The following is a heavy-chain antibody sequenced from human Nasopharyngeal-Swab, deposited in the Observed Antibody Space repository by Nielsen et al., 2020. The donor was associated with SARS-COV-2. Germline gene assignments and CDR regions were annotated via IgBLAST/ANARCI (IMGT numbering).Heavy chain of an antibody. CDR2: FDPEDGET. Sequence: ASVKVSCKVSGCTLTELSMHWVRQAPGKGLEWMGGFDPEDGETIYAQKFQGRVTMTEDTSTDTAYMELSSLRSEDTAVYYCATDSPYGSGSYHYYYYYGMDVWGQGTTVTVSS. CDR3: ATDSPYGSGSYHYYYYYGMDV. D-gene: IGHD3-10*01. J-gene: IGHJ6*02. V-gene: IGHV1-24*01. CDR1: GCTLTELS.